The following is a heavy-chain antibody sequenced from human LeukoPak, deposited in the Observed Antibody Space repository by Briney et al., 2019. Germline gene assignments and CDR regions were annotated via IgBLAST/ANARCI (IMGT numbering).Heavy chain of an antibody. CDR3: VRDATVVPPYYGMDV. Sequence: PGGSLRLSCAASGLTVSRNYMSWVRQAPGKGLEWVSVIYSGGTTDYTNSVKGRFTISRDDSENTLILQMNSLRAEDTAVYYCVRDATVVPPYYGMDVWGQGTTVTVSS. D-gene: IGHD4-23*01. V-gene: IGHV3-66*01. J-gene: IGHJ6*02. CDR1: GLTVSRNY. CDR2: IYSGGTT.